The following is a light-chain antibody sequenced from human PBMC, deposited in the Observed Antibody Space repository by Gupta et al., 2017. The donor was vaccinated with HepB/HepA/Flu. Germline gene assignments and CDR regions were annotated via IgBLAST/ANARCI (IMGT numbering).Light chain of an antibody. CDR2: GTS. V-gene: IGKV3-15*01. CDR1: QNVRNN. J-gene: IGKJ2*01. Sequence: EIVMTQSPATLSVSPGESATLSCRASQNVRNNVAWYQQKPGQAPRLLIYGTSTRATGIPARFSCSGSGTEXPLTISXRQSEDFAVYYCQQYNNWPPFTFGXGTKLEI. CDR3: QQYNNWPPFT.